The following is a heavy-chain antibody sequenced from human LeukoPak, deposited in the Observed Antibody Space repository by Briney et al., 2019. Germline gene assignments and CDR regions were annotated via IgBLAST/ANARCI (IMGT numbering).Heavy chain of an antibody. Sequence: ASVKVSCKASGYTFTSYGISWVRQAPGQGLEWMGWISAYNGNTNYAQKLQCRVTMTTDTSTSTAYMELRSLRSDDTAVYYCARGGAGYFDPDAFDIWGQGTMVTVSS. CDR3: ARGGAGYFDPDAFDI. V-gene: IGHV1-18*04. CDR1: GYTFTSYG. J-gene: IGHJ3*02. D-gene: IGHD3-9*01. CDR2: ISAYNGNT.